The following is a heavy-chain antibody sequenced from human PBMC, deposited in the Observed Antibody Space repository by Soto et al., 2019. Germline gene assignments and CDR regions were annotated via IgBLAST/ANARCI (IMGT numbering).Heavy chain of an antibody. CDR2: IIPIFGTA. CDR1: GGTSSSYA. V-gene: IGHV1-69*13. CDR3: ARDRAIVVVPAAMGYYGMDV. Sequence: SVKVSCKASGGTSSSYAISWVRQAPGQGLEWMGGIIPIFGTANYAQKFQGRVTITADESTSTAYMELSSLRSEDTAVYYCARDRAIVVVPAAMGYYGMDVWGQGTTVTVSS. D-gene: IGHD2-2*01. J-gene: IGHJ6*02.